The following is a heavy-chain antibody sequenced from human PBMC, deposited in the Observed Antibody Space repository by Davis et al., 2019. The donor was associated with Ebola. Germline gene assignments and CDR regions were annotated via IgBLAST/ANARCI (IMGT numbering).Heavy chain of an antibody. CDR3: AKDGLKSCSSTSCYYYGMDV. J-gene: IGHJ6*02. CDR1: GFTFSSYA. CDR2: ISGSGGST. Sequence: GGSLRLSCAASGFTFSSYAMSWVRQAPGKGLARVSAISGSGGSTYYADSVKGRFTISGDNSKNTLYLQMNSLRAEDTAVYYCAKDGLKSCSSTSCYYYGMDVWGQGTTVTVSS. V-gene: IGHV3-23*01. D-gene: IGHD2-2*01.